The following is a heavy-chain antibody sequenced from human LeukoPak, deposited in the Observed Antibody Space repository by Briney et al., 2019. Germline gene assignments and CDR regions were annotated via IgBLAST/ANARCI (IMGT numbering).Heavy chain of an antibody. CDR2: IYHSGST. J-gene: IGHJ4*02. D-gene: IGHD2-2*01. Sequence: SETLSLTCTVSGGSISSGGYYWSWIRQPPGKGLEWIGYIYHSGSTYYNPSLKSRVTISVDRSKNQFSLKLSSVTAADTAVYYCARGHCSSTSCAPFDYWGQGTLVTVSS. CDR1: GGSISSGGYY. CDR3: ARGHCSSTSCAPFDY. V-gene: IGHV4-30-2*01.